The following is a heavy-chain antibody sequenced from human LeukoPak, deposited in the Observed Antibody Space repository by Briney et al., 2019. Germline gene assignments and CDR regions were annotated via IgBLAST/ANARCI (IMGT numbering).Heavy chain of an antibody. V-gene: IGHV3-23*01. Sequence: GSLRLSCAASGFTFSSYAMSWVRQAPGKGLEWVSAISGSGGSTYYADSVKGRFTISRDNSKNTLYLQMNSLRAEDTAVYYCAKGMGGSGSYYTFDYWGQGTLVTVSS. CDR3: AKGMGGSGSYYTFDY. CDR1: GFTFSSYA. CDR2: ISGSGGST. D-gene: IGHD3-10*01. J-gene: IGHJ4*02.